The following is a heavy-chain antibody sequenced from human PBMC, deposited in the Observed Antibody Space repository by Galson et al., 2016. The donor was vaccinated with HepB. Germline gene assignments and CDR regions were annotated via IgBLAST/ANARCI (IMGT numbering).Heavy chain of an antibody. CDR1: GYTFTTSG. CDR2: ISTYSGNT. CDR3: ARNVQYRFDS. Sequence: SVKVSCKASGYTFTTSGISWVRQAPGQGLEWMGWISTYSGNTKYAQKFQGGLTLTTDSFTTTAYMELRSLRFDDTALYYCARNVQYRFDSWGQGTPVTVSS. J-gene: IGHJ4*02. D-gene: IGHD2/OR15-2a*01. V-gene: IGHV1-18*01.